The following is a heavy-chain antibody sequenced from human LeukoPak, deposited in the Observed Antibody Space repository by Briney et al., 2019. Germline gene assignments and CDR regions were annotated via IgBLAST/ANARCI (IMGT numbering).Heavy chain of an antibody. CDR1: GGSISSYY. CDR3: ARYRITMVRGALPHDAFDI. D-gene: IGHD3-10*01. J-gene: IGHJ3*02. CDR2: IYYSGST. Sequence: SETLSLPCTVSGGSISSYYWSWLRRPPGEGREGGGYIYYSGSTNYNPSLKSRVTISVDTSKNQFSLKLSSVTAADTAVYYCARYRITMVRGALPHDAFDIWGQGTMVTVSS. V-gene: IGHV4-59*01.